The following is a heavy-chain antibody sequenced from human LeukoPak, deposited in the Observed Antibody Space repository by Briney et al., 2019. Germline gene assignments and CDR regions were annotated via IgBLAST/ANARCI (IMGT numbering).Heavy chain of an antibody. D-gene: IGHD3-16*02. CDR1: GFTFSSYG. CDR2: IKEDGSEK. V-gene: IGHV3-7*03. Sequence: GGSLRLSCAASGFTFSSYGMHWVRQAPGKGPEWVANIKEDGSEKYYVDSVKGRFTISRDNAKNSLYLQMNSLRAEDTAVYYCARRYFDYWGQGTLVTVSS. CDR3: ARRYFDY. J-gene: IGHJ4*02.